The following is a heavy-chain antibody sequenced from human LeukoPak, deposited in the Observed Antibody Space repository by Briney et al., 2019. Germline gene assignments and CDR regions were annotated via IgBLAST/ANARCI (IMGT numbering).Heavy chain of an antibody. CDR2: IYYSGST. D-gene: IGHD3-3*01. J-gene: IGHJ6*02. CDR1: GGSISSYY. Sequence: PSETLSLTCTVSGGSISSYYWSWIRQPPGKGLEWIGYIYYSGSTNYNPSLRSRVTISVDTSKNQFSLKLSSVTAADTAVYYCARGYDFWNGSVASQTYGMDVWGQGTTVTVPS. CDR3: ARGYDFWNGSVASQTYGMDV. V-gene: IGHV4-59*01.